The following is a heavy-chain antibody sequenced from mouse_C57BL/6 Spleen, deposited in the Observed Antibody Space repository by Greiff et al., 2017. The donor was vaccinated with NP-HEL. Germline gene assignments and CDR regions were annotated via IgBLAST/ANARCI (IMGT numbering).Heavy chain of an antibody. CDR1: GYAFSSSW. CDR2: IYPGDGDT. J-gene: IGHJ4*01. V-gene: IGHV1-82*01. CDR3: APSNQGAMDY. Sequence: QVQLQQSGPELVKPGASVKISCKASGYAFSSSWMNWVKQRPGKGLEWIGRIYPGDGDTNYNGKFKGKATLTADKSSSTAYMQLSSLTSEDSAVYFCAPSNQGAMDYWGQGTSVTVSS. D-gene: IGHD2-10*02.